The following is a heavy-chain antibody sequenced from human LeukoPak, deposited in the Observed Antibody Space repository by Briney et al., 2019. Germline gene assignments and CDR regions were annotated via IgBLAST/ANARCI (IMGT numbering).Heavy chain of an antibody. CDR1: GYTFTSYG. D-gene: IGHD2-2*01. J-gene: IGHJ4*02. Sequence: ASVKVSCKASGYTFTSYGISWVRQAPGQGLEWMGWISAYNGNTNYAQKLQGRVTMTTDTSTSTAYMELRSLRSDDTAVYYCARDWYCSSTSCYWAYFDYWGQRTLVTVSS. V-gene: IGHV1-18*01. CDR3: ARDWYCSSTSCYWAYFDY. CDR2: ISAYNGNT.